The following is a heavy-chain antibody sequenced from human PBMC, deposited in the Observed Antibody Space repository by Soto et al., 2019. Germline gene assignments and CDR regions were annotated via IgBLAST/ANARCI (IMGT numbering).Heavy chain of an antibody. V-gene: IGHV1-18*04. CDR1: GYTFTSYG. CDR3: ARDCSGGSCYSVGVRYYYGMDV. D-gene: IGHD2-15*01. Sequence: ASVKVSCRASGYTFTSYGISWVRQAPGQGLEWMGWISAYNGNTNYAQKLQGRFTMTTDTSTSTAYMELRSLRSDDTAVYYCARDCSGGSCYSVGVRYYYGMDVWGQGTTVTVSS. CDR2: ISAYNGNT. J-gene: IGHJ6*02.